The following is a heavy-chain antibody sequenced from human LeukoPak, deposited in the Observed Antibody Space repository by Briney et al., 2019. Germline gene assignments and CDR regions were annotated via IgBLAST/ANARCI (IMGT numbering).Heavy chain of an antibody. D-gene: IGHD2-15*01. Sequence: SETLSLTCAVYGESLNSYYWSWVRQPPGEGLEWIGEIYESGTAEYNPSLKSRVTISMVPSKQQFSLSLSSVTAADTAVYYCARGAWATRLGSWGLGTPVIVSS. CDR1: GESLNSYY. V-gene: IGHV4-34*01. CDR2: IYESGTA. J-gene: IGHJ4*02. CDR3: ARGAWATRLGS.